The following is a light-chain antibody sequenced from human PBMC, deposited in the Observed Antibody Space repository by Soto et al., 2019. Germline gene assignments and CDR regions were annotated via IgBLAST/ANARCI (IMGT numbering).Light chain of an antibody. CDR1: QSVSSSY. J-gene: IGKJ2*02. CDR3: QQRGKWPST. CDR2: GAS. V-gene: IGKV3D-20*02. Sequence: EIVLTQSPGTLSLSPGERATLSCRASQSVSSSYLAWYQQKPGQAPRLLIYGASTRATGIPDRFRGSGSGTDFSLTISRLEPEDFAVYYCQQRGKWPSTFGPGTKVEMK.